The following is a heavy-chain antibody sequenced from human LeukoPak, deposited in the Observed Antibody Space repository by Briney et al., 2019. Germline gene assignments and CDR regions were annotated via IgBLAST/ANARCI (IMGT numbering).Heavy chain of an antibody. CDR1: GGSISSYY. D-gene: IGHD6-13*01. V-gene: IGHV4-59*08. J-gene: IGHJ3*02. CDR2: IYYSGST. CDR3: ARHPAYSSSLANAFDI. Sequence: PSETLSLTCTVSGGSISSYYWSWIRQPPGKGLEWIGYIYYSGSTNYNPSLKSRVTISVDTSKNQFSLKLSSVTAADTAVYYCARHPAYSSSLANAFDIWGQGTMVTVSS.